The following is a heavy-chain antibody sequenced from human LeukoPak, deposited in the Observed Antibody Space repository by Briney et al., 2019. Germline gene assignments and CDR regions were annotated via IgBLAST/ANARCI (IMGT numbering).Heavy chain of an antibody. Sequence: GGSLRLSCAASGFTFSSYAMTWVRQAPGRGLEWVSASTGSGGTTYYADSVMGRFTISRDNPKNTLYLQMNSLRAEDTAVYYCAKLQSDGLRTYYGMDVWGQGTTVTVSS. D-gene: IGHD4-17*01. J-gene: IGHJ6*02. CDR1: GFTFSSYA. CDR2: STGSGGTT. V-gene: IGHV3-23*01. CDR3: AKLQSDGLRTYYGMDV.